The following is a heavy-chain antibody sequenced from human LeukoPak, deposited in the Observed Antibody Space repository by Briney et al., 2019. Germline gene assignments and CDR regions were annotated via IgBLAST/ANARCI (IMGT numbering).Heavy chain of an antibody. J-gene: IGHJ4*02. V-gene: IGHV4-34*01. CDR1: GGSFSGYY. Sequence: SETLSLTCGVYGGSFSGYYWSWIRQSPGEGLEWIGEINHRGTTKYNPSLESRVAISVDTSENQFSLELNSVTAADTAVYYCAGRPVPRDLNFGVVVNYYYFDFWGQGTLVTVSP. D-gene: IGHD3-3*01. CDR3: AGRPVPRDLNFGVVVNYYYFDF. CDR2: INHRGTT.